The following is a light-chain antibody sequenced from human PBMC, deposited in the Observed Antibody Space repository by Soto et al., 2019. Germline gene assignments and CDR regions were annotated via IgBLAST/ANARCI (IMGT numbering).Light chain of an antibody. CDR2: DVS. J-gene: IGLJ1*01. CDR1: SSDIGSHNY. V-gene: IGLV2-14*01. CDR3: SSYSSSSTPHA. Sequence: QSALTQPASVSGSPGQSITISCTGTSSDIGSHNYVSWYQQHPGKAPKLMIYDVSNRPSGVSNRYPGSKSGNTASLTISGLQAEDEADYYCSSYSSSSTPHAFGTGTKVTAL.